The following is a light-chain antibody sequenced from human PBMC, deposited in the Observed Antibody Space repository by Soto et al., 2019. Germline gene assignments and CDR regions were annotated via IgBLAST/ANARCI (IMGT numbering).Light chain of an antibody. J-gene: IGLJ3*02. CDR1: SSNIGSDT. CDR3: AAWDDGLNGVL. CDR2: NNN. Sequence: QCVLTQPPSASGTPGQRVTISCSGSSSNIGSDTVNWYHQLPGTAPKLLISNNNQRPSGVPDRFSGSKSGTSASLAISGLQSEDEADYYCAAWDDGLNGVLFGGGTKLTVL. V-gene: IGLV1-44*01.